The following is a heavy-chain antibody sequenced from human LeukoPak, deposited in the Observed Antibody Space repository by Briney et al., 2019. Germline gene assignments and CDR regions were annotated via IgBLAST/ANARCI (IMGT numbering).Heavy chain of an antibody. D-gene: IGHD3-22*01. Sequence: TSETLSLTCTVSGGSISSSSYYWGWIRQPPGKGLEWIGSIYYSGSTYYNPSLKSRVTISVDTSKNQFSLKLSSVTAAVTAVYYCARGSGDSSGYYSVFFDYWGQGTLVTVSS. V-gene: IGHV4-39*07. CDR1: GGSISSSSYY. J-gene: IGHJ4*02. CDR3: ARGSGDSSGYYSVFFDY. CDR2: IYYSGST.